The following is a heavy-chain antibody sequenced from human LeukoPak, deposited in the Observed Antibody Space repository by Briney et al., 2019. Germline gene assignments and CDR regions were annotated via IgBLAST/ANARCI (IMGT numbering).Heavy chain of an antibody. J-gene: IGHJ4*02. CDR2: IYYSGST. Sequence: PSETLSLTCTVSGGSIRSSNYYWGWIRQPPGKGLEWIGSIYYSGSTYYNPSLKSRVTISVDTSKNQFSLKLSSVTAADTAVYYCARLSGRPLWFGELFDRYFDYWGQGTLVTVSS. V-gene: IGHV4-39*01. CDR1: GGSIRSSNYY. D-gene: IGHD3-10*01. CDR3: ARLSGRPLWFGELFDRYFDY.